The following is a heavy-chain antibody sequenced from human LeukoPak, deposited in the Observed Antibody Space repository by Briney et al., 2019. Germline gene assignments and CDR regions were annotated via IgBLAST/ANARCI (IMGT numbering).Heavy chain of an antibody. Sequence: PGGSLRLSCEASGFTLSNHWMTWIRQAPGKGLEWLSYINIGGTNTHYADSVKGRFTISRDNAKKSLYLEMTNLRAEDTAVYYCATDGAGFDTWGQGVLVTVSS. CDR2: INIGGTNT. CDR3: ATDGAGFDT. V-gene: IGHV3-11*01. CDR1: GFTLSNHW. J-gene: IGHJ5*02.